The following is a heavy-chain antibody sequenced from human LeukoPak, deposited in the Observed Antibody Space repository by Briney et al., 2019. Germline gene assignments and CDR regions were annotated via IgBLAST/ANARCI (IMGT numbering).Heavy chain of an antibody. D-gene: IGHD3-10*01. CDR1: GGSFRGYY. V-gene: IGHV4-34*01. J-gene: IGHJ4*02. Sequence: SETMSLTCAVYGGSFRGYYWSWLRQPPGKGLEWIGEIDHSGSTHYNPSLSSRVTISVDTSKNQFSLKLNSVTAADTAVYYCARGEVLSGESDYWGQGTLVTVSS. CDR3: ARGEVLSGESDY. CDR2: IDHSGST.